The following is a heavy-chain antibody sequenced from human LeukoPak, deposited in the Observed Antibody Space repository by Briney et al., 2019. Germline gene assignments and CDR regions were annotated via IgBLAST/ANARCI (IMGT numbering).Heavy chain of an antibody. J-gene: IGHJ5*02. V-gene: IGHV3-21*01. CDR3: ARDPTGYSGYVNWFDP. CDR2: ISSSSSYI. D-gene: IGHD5-12*01. CDR1: GFTFSSYS. Sequence: GGSLRLSCAASGFTFSSYSMNWVRQAPGKGLEWVSSISSSSSYIYYADSVKCRFTISRDNAKNSLYLQMNSLRAEDTAVYYCARDPTGYSGYVNWFDPWGQGTLVTVPS.